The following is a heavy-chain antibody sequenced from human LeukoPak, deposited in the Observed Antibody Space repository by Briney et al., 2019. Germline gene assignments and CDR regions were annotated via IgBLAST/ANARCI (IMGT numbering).Heavy chain of an antibody. CDR1: GGSVSSGNYY. D-gene: IGHD1-7*01. CDR3: ARAVGSSESNYFAP. CDR2: IYTSGTT. V-gene: IGHV4-61*02. J-gene: IGHJ5*02. Sequence: SETLSLTCTVSGGSVSSGNYYWSWIRQPAGKGLEWIGRIYTSGTTNYNPSLDSRVTILLDTSKNQFSLKLSSVTAADTAVYYCARAVGSSESNYFAPWGQGSLATVSS.